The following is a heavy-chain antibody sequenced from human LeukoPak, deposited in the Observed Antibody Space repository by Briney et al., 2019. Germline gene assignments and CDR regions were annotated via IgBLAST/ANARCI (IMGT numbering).Heavy chain of an antibody. CDR1: GYTFTCYY. V-gene: IGHV1-46*01. CDR3: ARDRALRAVVGSFDY. CDR2: INPSGGST. J-gene: IGHJ4*02. Sequence: ASVTVSCKSSGYTFTCYYIHWVRQAPGQGLEWMGIINPSGGSTSYAQKFQGRVTMTRDTSTSTVYMELSSLTSEDTAVYYCARDRALRAVVGSFDYWGQGTLVTVSS. D-gene: IGHD4-23*01.